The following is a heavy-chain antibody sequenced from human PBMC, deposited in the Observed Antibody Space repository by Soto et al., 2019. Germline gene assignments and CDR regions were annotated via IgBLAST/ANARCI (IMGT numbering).Heavy chain of an antibody. D-gene: IGHD3-16*01. Sequence: PSETLSLTCTVSGGSITNSNWWSWVRLPPAKGLEWIGDIYHAGSTKYNPSLERRVTMPVDTSNNQFALTLTSVTAADTAVYYCARQSSYVSGGHLYYGMDVLGQG. V-gene: IGHV4-4*02. CDR3: ARQSSYVSGGHLYYGMDV. J-gene: IGHJ6*02. CDR2: IYHAGST. CDR1: GGSITNSNW.